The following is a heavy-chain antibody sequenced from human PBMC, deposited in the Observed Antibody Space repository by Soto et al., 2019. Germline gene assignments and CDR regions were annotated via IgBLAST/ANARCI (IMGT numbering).Heavy chain of an antibody. J-gene: IGHJ4*02. CDR3: ARHRGARLISCTNGVCYSFDY. D-gene: IGHD2-8*01. V-gene: IGHV4-39*01. CDR1: GGSISSSSYY. Sequence: QLQLQESGPGLVKPSETLSLTCTVSGGSISSSSYYWGWIRQPPGKGLEWIGSIYYSGSTYYNPSLKSRVTISVDTSKNQFSLKLSSVTAADTAVYYCARHRGARLISCTNGVCYSFDYWGQGTLVTVSS. CDR2: IYYSGST.